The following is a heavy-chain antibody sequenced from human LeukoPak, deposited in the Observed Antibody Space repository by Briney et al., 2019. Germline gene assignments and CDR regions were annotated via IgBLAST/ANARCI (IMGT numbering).Heavy chain of an antibody. CDR1: GYNFANYW. CDR2: IHPGNSDT. J-gene: IGHJ3*02. V-gene: IGHV5-51*01. Sequence: GESLKISCKTSGYNFANYWICWARQMSGKGLEWMIIIHPGNSDTRYSPSFQGKVTISADKSISTAYPLWSSLKASDTAMYYCVRHNLWALDMWGQGTMVTVSS. D-gene: IGHD3-10*01. CDR3: VRHNLWALDM.